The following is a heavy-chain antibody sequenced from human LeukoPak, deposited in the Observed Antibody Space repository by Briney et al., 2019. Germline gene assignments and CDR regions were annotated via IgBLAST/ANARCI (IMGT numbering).Heavy chain of an antibody. CDR2: IWNDGSYK. CDR1: GFTFTTYV. J-gene: IGHJ4*02. D-gene: IGHD6-13*01. V-gene: IGHV3-33*01. CDR3: ARDLWQQMIQGYDY. Sequence: PGGSLRLSCAASGFTFTTYVMHWVRQAPGKGLEWVAVIWNDGSYKHYADSVKGRFTISRDDSKNTIYLQMNSLRAEDTAVYYCARDLWQQMIQGYDYWGQGTLVTVSS.